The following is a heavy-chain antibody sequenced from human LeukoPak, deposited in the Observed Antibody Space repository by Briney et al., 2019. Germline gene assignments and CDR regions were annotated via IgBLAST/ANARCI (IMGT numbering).Heavy chain of an antibody. CDR2: MSYDGRDV. Sequence: GGSLRLSCAASGFSFSTHGMHWVRQAPGKGLEWVAVMSYDGRDVYYTDSLKGRFTISRDNSKNTLFLQMNSLRAEDTAVYYCAKDGGLWVSAHWGDSWGRGTLVTVSS. CDR3: AKDGGLWVSAHWGDS. D-gene: IGHD7-27*01. CDR1: GFSFSTHG. J-gene: IGHJ4*02. V-gene: IGHV3-30*18.